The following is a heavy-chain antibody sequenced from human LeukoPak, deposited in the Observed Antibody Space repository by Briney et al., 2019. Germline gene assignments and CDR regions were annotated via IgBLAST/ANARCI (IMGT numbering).Heavy chain of an antibody. CDR1: GGSFSGYY. CDR3: ARRVRRIAAARFDY. CDR2: INHSGST. V-gene: IGHV4-34*01. Sequence: PSETLSLTCAVYGGSFSGYYWSWIRQPPGKGLEWIGEINHSGSTNYNPSLKSRVTISVDTSKNPFSLKLSSVTAADTAVYYCARRVRRIAAARFDYWGQGTLVTVSS. J-gene: IGHJ4*02. D-gene: IGHD6-13*01.